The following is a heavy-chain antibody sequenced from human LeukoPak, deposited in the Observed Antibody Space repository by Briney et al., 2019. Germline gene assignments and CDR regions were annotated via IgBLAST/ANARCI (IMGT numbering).Heavy chain of an antibody. D-gene: IGHD6-6*01. CDR2: INAGNGDT. CDR1: GYTFTNYA. Sequence: ASVKVSCKASGYTFTNYAVHWVRQAPGQRLEWMGWINAGNGDTKYSQDFQGRVSITRDTSASTAYMELSSLRSEDTAVYYCARDSSGEYYFDYWGQGTLVTVSS. J-gene: IGHJ4*02. CDR3: ARDSSGEYYFDY. V-gene: IGHV1-3*01.